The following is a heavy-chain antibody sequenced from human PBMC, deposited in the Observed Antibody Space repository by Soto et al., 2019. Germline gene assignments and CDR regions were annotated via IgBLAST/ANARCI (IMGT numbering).Heavy chain of an antibody. CDR1: GYTFTSYG. CDR3: ARVKSYDILTGYSTWFDP. CDR2: ISAYNGNT. V-gene: IGHV1-18*01. Sequence: ASVKVSCKASGYTFTSYGISWVRQAPGQGLEWMGWISAYNGNTNYAQKLQGRVTMTTDTSTSTAYMEQRSLRSEDTAVYYCARVKSYDILTGYSTWFDPWGQGTLVTVSS. J-gene: IGHJ5*02. D-gene: IGHD3-9*01.